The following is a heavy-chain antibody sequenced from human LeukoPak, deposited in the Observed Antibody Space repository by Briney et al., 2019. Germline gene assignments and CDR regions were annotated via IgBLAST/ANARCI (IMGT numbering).Heavy chain of an antibody. V-gene: IGHV4-38-2*02. D-gene: IGHD3-22*01. Sequence: SETLSLTCTVSGYSISSGYYWGWIRQPPGKGLEWIGEIKHSGSTNYNPSLKSRVTISVDKSKNQFSLKLSSVTAADTAVYYCARAIYDSSGYYAFDIWGQGTMVTVSS. CDR3: ARAIYDSSGYYAFDI. CDR2: IKHSGST. CDR1: GYSISSGYY. J-gene: IGHJ3*02.